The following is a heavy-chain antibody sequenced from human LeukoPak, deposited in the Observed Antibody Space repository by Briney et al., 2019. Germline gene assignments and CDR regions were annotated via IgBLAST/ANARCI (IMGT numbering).Heavy chain of an antibody. V-gene: IGHV3-7*01. Sequence: PGGSLRLSCAASGFTFTTFWMTWVRQAPGKGLEWVANISPDGRDKYYVDSVKGRFTISRDNAKDSLYLQMNSLRAEDTAVYYCARDLNAISPYWGQGTLVTVSS. CDR1: GFTFTTFW. CDR2: ISPDGRDK. D-gene: IGHD2-21*01. J-gene: IGHJ4*02. CDR3: ARDLNAISPY.